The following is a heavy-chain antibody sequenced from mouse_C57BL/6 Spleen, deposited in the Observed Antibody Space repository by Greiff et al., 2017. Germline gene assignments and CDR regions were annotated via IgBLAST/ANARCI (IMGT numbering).Heavy chain of an antibody. D-gene: IGHD1-1*01. V-gene: IGHV5-9-1*02. CDR3: TRGLYYYGPWYFDV. J-gene: IGHJ1*03. CDR2: ISSGGDYI. CDR1: GFTFSSYA. Sequence: EVKVVESGEGLVKPGGSLKLSCAASGFTFSSYAMSWVRQTPEKRLEWVAYISSGGDYIYYADTVKGRFTISRDNARNTLYLQMSSLKSEDTAMYYCTRGLYYYGPWYFDVWGTGTTVTVSS.